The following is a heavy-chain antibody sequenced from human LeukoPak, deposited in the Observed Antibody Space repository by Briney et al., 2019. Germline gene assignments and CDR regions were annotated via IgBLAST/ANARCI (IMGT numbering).Heavy chain of an antibody. V-gene: IGHV3-33*01. CDR1: GFTFSSYG. J-gene: IGHJ3*02. D-gene: IGHD3-22*01. Sequence: PGRSLRLSCAASGFTFSSYGMHWVRQAPGKGLEWVAVIWYDGSKKYYADSVKGRFTISRDNSKNTLYLQMNSLRPEDTAVYHCARDLIVVDDAFDIWGQGTMVTVSS. CDR2: IWYDGSKK. CDR3: ARDLIVVDDAFDI.